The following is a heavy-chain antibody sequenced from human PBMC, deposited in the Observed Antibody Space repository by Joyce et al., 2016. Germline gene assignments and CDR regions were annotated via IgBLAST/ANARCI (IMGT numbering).Heavy chain of an antibody. D-gene: IGHD2-15*01. CDR1: GGTFSTSS. CDR2: IIPVFRAT. Sequence: QVQLMQSGAEVRKPGSSVTVSCKASGGTFSTSSINWVRQVSGQGLEWLGGIIPVFRATNSAQMFQGRITITADEPTSTVYMELNRLRFDDTAIYYCATPLLAGATRGPFDYWGQGALVTVSS. V-gene: IGHV1-69*01. CDR3: ATPLLAGATRGPFDY. J-gene: IGHJ4*02.